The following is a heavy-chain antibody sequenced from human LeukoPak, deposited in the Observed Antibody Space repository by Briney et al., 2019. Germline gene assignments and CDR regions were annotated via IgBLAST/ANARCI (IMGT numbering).Heavy chain of an antibody. J-gene: IGHJ4*02. CDR2: IYNSGST. V-gene: IGHV4-61*01. Sequence: PSETLSLTCTVSGGSVSSGSYYWSWIRQPPGKGLEWIGCIYNSGSTNYNPSLKSRVTISVDTPKNQFSLKLSSVTAADTAVYYCARATFADYWGQGTLVTVSS. D-gene: IGHD2/OR15-2a*01. CDR1: GGSVSSGSYY. CDR3: ARATFADY.